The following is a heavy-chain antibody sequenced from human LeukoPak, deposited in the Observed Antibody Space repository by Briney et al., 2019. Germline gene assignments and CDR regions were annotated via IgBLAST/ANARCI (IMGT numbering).Heavy chain of an antibody. CDR1: GYTFTGYY. J-gene: IGHJ4*02. Sequence: GASVKVSCKASGYTFTGYYIHWLRQAPRQGLEWMGYINPNSGVRDSARKFQGRVTLTRDTSISTAYMELNRLRSDDTAVYYCARAIRHYDYGDYEYYFDYWGQGTLVTVSS. CDR3: ARAIRHYDYGDYEYYFDY. CDR2: INPNSGVR. D-gene: IGHD4-17*01. V-gene: IGHV1-2*02.